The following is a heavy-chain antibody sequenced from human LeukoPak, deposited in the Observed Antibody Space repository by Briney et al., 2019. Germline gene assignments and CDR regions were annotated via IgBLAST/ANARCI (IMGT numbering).Heavy chain of an antibody. CDR1: GFTVSSNY. CDR2: IYSGGST. D-gene: IGHD3-22*01. CDR3: ARVPQNYYDSSGYFDY. V-gene: IGHV3-66*01. Sequence: GGSLRLSCAASGFTVSSNYMSWVRQAPGKGLEWVSVIYSGGSTYYADSVKGRFTISRDNSKNTLYLQMNSLRAEDTAVYYCARVPQNYYDSSGYFDYWGQGTLVTVSS. J-gene: IGHJ4*02.